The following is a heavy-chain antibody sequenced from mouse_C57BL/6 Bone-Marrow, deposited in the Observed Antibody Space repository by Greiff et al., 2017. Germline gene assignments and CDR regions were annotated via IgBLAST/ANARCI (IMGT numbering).Heavy chain of an antibody. Sequence: VQLQQSGAELVRPGASVKLSCKASGYTFTSYGIRWVKQRTGQGLEWIGEIDPTSGNTNYNEKFKGKDTLTADKSSSTAYMELRSLTSEDSAISVCARDGSSHYWDFDDWGTGTTVTVSS. CDR3: ARDGSSHYWDFDD. D-gene: IGHD1-1*01. CDR2: IDPTSGNT. J-gene: IGHJ1*03. V-gene: IGHV1-81*01. CDR1: GYTFTSYG.